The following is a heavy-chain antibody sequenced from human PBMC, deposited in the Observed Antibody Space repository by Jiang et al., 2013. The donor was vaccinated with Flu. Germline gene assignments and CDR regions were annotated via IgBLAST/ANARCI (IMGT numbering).Heavy chain of an antibody. CDR2: ISYDGSNK. J-gene: IGHJ4*02. V-gene: IGHV3-30-3*01. CDR1: GFTFSSYA. D-gene: IGHD5-18*01. Sequence: VQLVESGGGVVQPGRSLRLSCAASGFTFSSYAIHWVRQAPGKGLEWVAVISYDGSNKYYADSVKGRFTISRDNSKNTLYLRMNSLRPDDTAVYYCARPTGDTADFDYWGQGTLVTVSS. CDR3: ARPTGDTADFDY.